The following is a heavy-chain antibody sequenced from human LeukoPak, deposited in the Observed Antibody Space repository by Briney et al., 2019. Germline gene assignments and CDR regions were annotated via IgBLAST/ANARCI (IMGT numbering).Heavy chain of an antibody. V-gene: IGHV3-23*01. Sequence: GGSLRLSCAASGFTFSSYAMNWVRQAPGKELEWVSTISGSGDSTYYADSVKGRFTISRDNSKNTLYLQMSSLRAEDTAVYYCARDRGYSCGYWGQGTLVTVSS. J-gene: IGHJ4*02. D-gene: IGHD5-18*01. CDR2: ISGSGDST. CDR1: GFTFSSYA. CDR3: ARDRGYSCGY.